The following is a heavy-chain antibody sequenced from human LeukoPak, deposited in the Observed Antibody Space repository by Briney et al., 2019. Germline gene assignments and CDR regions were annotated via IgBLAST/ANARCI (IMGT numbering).Heavy chain of an antibody. V-gene: IGHV1-24*01. CDR2: FDPEDGET. Sequence: ASVKVSCKASGYTFTGYYMHWVRQAPGQGLEWMGGFDPEDGETIYAQKFQGRVTMTEDTSTDTAYMELSSLRSEDTAVYYCATIRMMEFDYWGQGTLVTVSS. CDR1: GYTFTGYY. J-gene: IGHJ4*02. D-gene: IGHD3-16*01. CDR3: ATIRMMEFDY.